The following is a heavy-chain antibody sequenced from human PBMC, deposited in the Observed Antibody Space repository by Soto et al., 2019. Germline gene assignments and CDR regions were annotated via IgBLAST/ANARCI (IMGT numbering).Heavy chain of an antibody. CDR2: NNPNSGGT. CDR1: GYTFTGYY. Sequence: QVQLVQSGAEVKKPGASVKVSCKASGYTFTGYYMHWVRQAPGQGLEWMGWNNPNSGGTNYEQKFQGCGTMTRDTSISTAYMELSRLRSDDTAVYYCARDGGGQWLVDWGQGTLVTVSS. J-gene: IGHJ4*02. V-gene: IGHV1-2*04. CDR3: ARDGGGQWLVD. D-gene: IGHD6-19*01.